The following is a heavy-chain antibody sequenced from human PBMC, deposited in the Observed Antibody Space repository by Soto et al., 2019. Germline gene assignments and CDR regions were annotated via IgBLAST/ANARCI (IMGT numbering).Heavy chain of an antibody. CDR1: GFTFNTYN. Sequence: PXGSLRLSCTASGFTFNTYNMNWVRQAPGKGLEWASYISSSSYTIKYADSVEGRFTVSRDNGKKSLYLQMNSLRDEDTAVYFCAREISLSAGSYFDYWGQGTLVTVSS. V-gene: IGHV3-48*02. D-gene: IGHD3-10*01. CDR3: AREISLSAGSYFDY. CDR2: ISSSSYTI. J-gene: IGHJ4*02.